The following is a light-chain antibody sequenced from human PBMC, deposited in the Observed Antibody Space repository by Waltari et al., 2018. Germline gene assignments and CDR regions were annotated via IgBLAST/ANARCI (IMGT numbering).Light chain of an antibody. J-gene: IGKJ3*01. V-gene: IGKV3-20*01. CDR3: SQYGSSPFT. CDR2: GAS. CDR1: QRVRSGY. Sequence: EIVLQQSPGTLSLSPGERANLSCRASQRVRSGYLAWYQQKPGQAPRLLISGASSRARGIPDRCRGRWSGTDFTLTISRLEPEDFAVYYCSQYGSSPFTFGPGTKVDIK.